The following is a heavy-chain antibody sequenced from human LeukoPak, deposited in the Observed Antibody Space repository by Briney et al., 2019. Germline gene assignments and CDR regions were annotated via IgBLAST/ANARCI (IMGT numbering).Heavy chain of an antibody. D-gene: IGHD5-24*01. Sequence: ASVKVSCKASGYTFTSYYLHWVRQAPGQGLEWMGLINPSGGSTNYAQKFQGRVTMTRDTSTSTVYMELSSLRSDDTAVYYCARVLNGYNIRDYFDYWGQGTLVTVSS. CDR3: ARVLNGYNIRDYFDY. CDR2: INPSGGST. V-gene: IGHV1-46*01. CDR1: GYTFTSYY. J-gene: IGHJ4*02.